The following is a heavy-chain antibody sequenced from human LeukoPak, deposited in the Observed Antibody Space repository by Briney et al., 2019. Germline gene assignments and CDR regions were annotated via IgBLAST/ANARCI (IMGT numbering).Heavy chain of an antibody. CDR2: IYYSGST. J-gene: IGHJ5*02. Sequence: PSETLSLTCTVSGGSISSSSYYWGWIRQPPGKGLEWIGSIYYSGSTYYNPSLKSRVTISVGTSKNQFSLKLSSVTAADTAVYYCARGESAPTTVTPLPWFDPWGQGTLVTVSS. CDR3: ARGESAPTTVTPLPWFDP. V-gene: IGHV4-39*07. CDR1: GGSISSSSYY. D-gene: IGHD4-17*01.